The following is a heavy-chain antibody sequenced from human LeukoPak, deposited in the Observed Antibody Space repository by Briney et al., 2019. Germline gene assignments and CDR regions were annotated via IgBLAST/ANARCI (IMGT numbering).Heavy chain of an antibody. CDR3: AGAGAITMIVVVRNWFDP. V-gene: IGHV4-39*07. CDR2: IYYSGST. Sequence: SETLSLTCTVSGGSISSSSYYWGWIRQPPGKGLEWIGNIYYSGSTYYNPSLKSRVTISLDTSKNQFSLKLSSVTAADTAVYYCAGAGAITMIVVVRNWFDPWGQGTLVTVSS. CDR1: GGSISSSSYY. J-gene: IGHJ5*02. D-gene: IGHD3-22*01.